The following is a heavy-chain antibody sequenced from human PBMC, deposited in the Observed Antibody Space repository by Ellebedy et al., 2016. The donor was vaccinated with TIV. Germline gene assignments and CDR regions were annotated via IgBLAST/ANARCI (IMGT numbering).Heavy chain of an antibody. Sequence: GESLKISCEGSGFTFKTYSMAWVRQAPGKGLEWVSSISGRGIKTYYEDSVKGRFTISRDNSNNTLYLQMNRLRAEDTAIYYCAKDPYYGSGYFNLWGRGTLVTVSS. V-gene: IGHV3-23*01. J-gene: IGHJ2*01. CDR1: GFTFKTYS. D-gene: IGHD3-10*01. CDR3: AKDPYYGSGYFNL. CDR2: ISGRGIKT.